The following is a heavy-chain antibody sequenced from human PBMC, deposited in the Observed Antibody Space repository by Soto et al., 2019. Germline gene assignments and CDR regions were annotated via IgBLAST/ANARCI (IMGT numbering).Heavy chain of an antibody. J-gene: IGHJ4*02. V-gene: IGHV2-5*02. Sequence: QITLKESGPTLVKPTQTLTLTCTFSGFSLTTNKVGVAWIRQPPGKALEWLALLYGDDDKRYRPSLKSRFTITSDTSTNPVVLTMTNMDPVDTATYYCAPIVTFDFRGYKLEFWCQGILVTVSS. D-gene: IGHD3-9*01. CDR3: APIVTFDFRGYKLEF. CDR1: GFSLTTNKVG. CDR2: LYGDDDK.